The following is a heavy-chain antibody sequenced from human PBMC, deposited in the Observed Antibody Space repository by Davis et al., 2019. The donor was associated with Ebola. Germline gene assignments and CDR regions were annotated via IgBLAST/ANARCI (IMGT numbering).Heavy chain of an antibody. D-gene: IGHD2-15*01. CDR1: GVSIKNNY. CDR2: IYSSGIT. CDR3: AREDASSTSADY. J-gene: IGHJ4*02. V-gene: IGHV4-59*01. Sequence: SETLSLICSVSGVSIKNNYFSWIRQSPGKGLEWIGYIYSSGITNYNPSLKSRVTISIDTSESQLSLKVSSVTAADTAVYYCAREDASSTSADYWGQGILVTVSS.